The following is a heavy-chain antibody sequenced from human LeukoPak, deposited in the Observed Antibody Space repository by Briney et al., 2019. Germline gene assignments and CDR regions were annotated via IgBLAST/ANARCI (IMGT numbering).Heavy chain of an antibody. D-gene: IGHD3-3*01. V-gene: IGHV3-21*01. CDR2: ISSSSSSI. CDR3: ARDYYDFWSGYKFDAFDI. Sequence: GGSLRLSCAASGFTFSSYSMNWVRQAPGKGLEWVSSISSSSSSIYYADSLKGRLTISRDNAKNSLYLQMNSLRAEDTAVYYCARDYYDFWSGYKFDAFDIWGQGTMVTVSS. CDR1: GFTFSSYS. J-gene: IGHJ3*02.